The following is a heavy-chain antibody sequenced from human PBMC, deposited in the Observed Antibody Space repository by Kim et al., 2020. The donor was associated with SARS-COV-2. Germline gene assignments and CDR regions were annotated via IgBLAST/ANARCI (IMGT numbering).Heavy chain of an antibody. CDR3: ARDLEGARSADRAEY. D-gene: IGHD1-26*01. CDR2: IIPIFGTA. J-gene: IGHJ4*02. CDR1: GGTFSSYA. V-gene: IGHV1-69*13. Sequence: SVKVSCKASGGTFSSYAISWVRQAPGQGLEWMGGIIPIFGTANYAQKFQGRVTITADESTSTAYMELSSLRSEDTAVYYCARDLEGARSADRAEYWGQGTLVTVSS.